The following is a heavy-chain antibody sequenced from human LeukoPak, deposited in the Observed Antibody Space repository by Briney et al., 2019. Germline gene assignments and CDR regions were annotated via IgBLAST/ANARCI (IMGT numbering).Heavy chain of an antibody. D-gene: IGHD6-19*01. CDR2: MNPNSGNT. V-gene: IGHV1-8*02. CDR1: GYSFTSYG. J-gene: IGHJ4*02. CDR3: ASNSRLAVAVR. Sequence: ASVKVSCKASGYSFTSYGISWVRQATGQGLEWMGWMNPNSGNTGYAQKFQGRVTMTRNTSISTAYMELSSLRSEDTAVYYCASNSRLAVAVRWGQGTLVIVSS.